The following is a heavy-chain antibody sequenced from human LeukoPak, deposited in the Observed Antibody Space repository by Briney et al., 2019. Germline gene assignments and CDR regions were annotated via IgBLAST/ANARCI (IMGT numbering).Heavy chain of an antibody. V-gene: IGHV4-59*11. CDR2: ISYIGST. CDR1: ADSFSSHY. Sequence: SETLSLTCAVSADSFSSHYWTWIRQPPGKGLEWIGCISYIGSTNYNPSLKSRVTISIDTSKNQFSLKLSSVTAADTAVYYCARDLVTVTKGFDIWGQGTMVSVSS. CDR3: ARDLVTVTKGFDI. J-gene: IGHJ3*02. D-gene: IGHD4-17*01.